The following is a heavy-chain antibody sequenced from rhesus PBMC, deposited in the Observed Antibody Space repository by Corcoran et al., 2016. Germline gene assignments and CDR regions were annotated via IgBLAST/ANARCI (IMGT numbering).Heavy chain of an antibody. CDR3: ARESRFWGDVYY. J-gene: IGHJ4*01. CDR2: ISNGGDIT. CDR1: GFPFCDSS. Sequence: EVHLVESGGGLAKPGWSLSLSCASSGFPFCDSSIHWVRQPYGKGLEWVSRISNGGDITFDSDSVKGRFTISRENARNTLYLQMDSLRTEDTAVYYCARESRFWGDVYYWGQGVLVTVSS. D-gene: IGHD3-34*01. V-gene: IGHV3-59*01.